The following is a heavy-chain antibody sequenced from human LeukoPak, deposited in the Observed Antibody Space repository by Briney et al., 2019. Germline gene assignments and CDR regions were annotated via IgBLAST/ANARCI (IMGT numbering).Heavy chain of an antibody. Sequence: GSLRLSCAASGFPFSSHGMSWVRQAPGKGLEWVSGIIGGSGSTYYADSVKGRFTISRDNSKNTLYLQMNSLRAEDTAVYYCAKFRIQLWLTWAAFDIWGQGTMVTVSS. V-gene: IGHV3-23*01. CDR2: IIGGSGST. CDR1: GFPFSSHG. D-gene: IGHD5-18*01. CDR3: AKFRIQLWLTWAAFDI. J-gene: IGHJ3*02.